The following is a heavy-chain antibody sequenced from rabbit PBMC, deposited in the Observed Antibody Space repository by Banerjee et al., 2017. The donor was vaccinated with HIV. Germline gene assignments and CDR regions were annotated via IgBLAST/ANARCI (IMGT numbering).Heavy chain of an antibody. Sequence: QEQLEESGGDLVKPEGSLTLTCTASGFSFSNKYVMCWVRQAPGKGLEWIACINTISGDTVYATWAKGRFTISRSTSLNTVTLQMTSLTAADTASYFCARDLAGVIGWNFDLWGPGTLVTVS. CDR1: GFSFSNKYV. D-gene: IGHD4-1*01. CDR2: INTISGDT. V-gene: IGHV1S45*01. CDR3: ARDLAGVIGWNFDL. J-gene: IGHJ4*01.